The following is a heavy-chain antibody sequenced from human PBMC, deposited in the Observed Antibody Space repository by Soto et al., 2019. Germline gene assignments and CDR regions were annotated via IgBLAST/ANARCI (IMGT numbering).Heavy chain of an antibody. Sequence: PGGSLTLSCAASGFTFSSYAMTWVRQAPGKGLEWVSAISGSGGSTYYADSVKGRFTISRDNSRNTLYLQMNSLRAEDTAIYYCAKGPAPHEWELIYFDYWRQGTLVTVS. J-gene: IGHJ4*02. CDR2: ISGSGGST. CDR1: GFTFSSYA. V-gene: IGHV3-23*01. CDR3: AKGPAPHEWELIYFDY. D-gene: IGHD1-26*01.